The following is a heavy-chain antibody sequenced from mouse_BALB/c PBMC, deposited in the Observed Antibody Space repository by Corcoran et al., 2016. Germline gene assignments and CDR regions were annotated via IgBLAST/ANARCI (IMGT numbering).Heavy chain of an antibody. V-gene: IGHV9-3-1*01. D-gene: IGHD1-1*01. Sequence: QIQLVQSGPELKKPGETVKISCKASGYTFTNYGMNWVKQAPGKGLKWMGWINTYTGEPTYADDFKGRFAFSLETSASTAYLQINNLKNEDTATYVCARSDYGSSSWFAYWGQGTLVTV. CDR1: GYTFTNYG. J-gene: IGHJ3*01. CDR3: ARSDYGSSSWFAY. CDR2: INTYTGEP.